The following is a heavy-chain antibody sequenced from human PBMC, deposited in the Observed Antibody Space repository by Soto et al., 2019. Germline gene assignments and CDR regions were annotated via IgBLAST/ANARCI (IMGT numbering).Heavy chain of an antibody. CDR2: IFYTGST. V-gene: IGHV4-61*01. Sequence: SETLSLTCTVSGGSVNSDNYYWSWIRQPPGRGLEWIGYIFYTGSTNYNPSLKSRVTISIDTSRNQFSLKLSSVTAADTAVYYCAREFSNSPEAFDSWGQGSLVTVSS. CDR1: GGSVNSDNYY. J-gene: IGHJ4*02. CDR3: AREFSNSPEAFDS. D-gene: IGHD6-6*01.